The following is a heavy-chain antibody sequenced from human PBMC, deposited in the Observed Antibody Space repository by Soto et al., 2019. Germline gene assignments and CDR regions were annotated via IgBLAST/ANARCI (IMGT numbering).Heavy chain of an antibody. V-gene: IGHV3-48*03. CDR1: GFTFSSYE. CDR2: ISSSGSTI. D-gene: IGHD6-6*01. J-gene: IGHJ6*02. CDR3: ARDLVSSSRYYSYGMDV. Sequence: GGSLRLSCAASGFTFSSYEMNWVRQAPGKGLEWVSYISSSGSTIYYADSVNGRFTISRDNAKNSLYLQMNSLRAEDTAVYYCARDLVSSSRYYSYGMDVWGQGTTVTVSS.